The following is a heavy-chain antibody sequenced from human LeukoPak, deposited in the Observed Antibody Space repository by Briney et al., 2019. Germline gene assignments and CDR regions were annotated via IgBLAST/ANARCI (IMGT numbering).Heavy chain of an antibody. CDR2: IYYSGST. CDR1: GGSISSYY. Sequence: PSETLSLTCTVSGGSISSYYWSWIRQPPGKGLEWIGYIYYSGSTNYNPSLKSRVTISVDTSKNQFSLKLSSVTTADTAVYYCARGLEYSSSSSDPNDAFDIWGQGTMVTVSS. D-gene: IGHD6-6*01. CDR3: ARGLEYSSSSSDPNDAFDI. J-gene: IGHJ3*02. V-gene: IGHV4-59*01.